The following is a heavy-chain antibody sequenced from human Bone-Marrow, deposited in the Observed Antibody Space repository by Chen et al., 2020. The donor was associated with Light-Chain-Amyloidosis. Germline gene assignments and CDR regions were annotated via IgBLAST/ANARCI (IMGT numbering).Heavy chain of an antibody. CDR3: ARVAYCGGGSCYSGPYYFDY. CDR2: ISKSGITT. J-gene: IGHJ4*02. D-gene: IGHD2-15*01. CDR1: GFTFSSYE. Sequence: EVQLVESGGGLVQPGGSGRLSCAASGFTFSSYEMNWVRQAPGKGLEWLSYISKSGITTYYADSVKGRFTISRDNAKNSLYLQMNSLRDEDTAVYFCARVAYCGGGSCYSGPYYFDYWGQGTLVTVSS. V-gene: IGHV3-48*03.